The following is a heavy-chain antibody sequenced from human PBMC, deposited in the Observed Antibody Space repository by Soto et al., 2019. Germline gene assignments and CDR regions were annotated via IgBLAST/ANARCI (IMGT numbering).Heavy chain of an antibody. CDR1: GFPLRNYG. CDR2: IYYDGRTE. Sequence: QVQLVESGGGVVQPGMSLRLSCATSGFPLRNYGMHWVRQAPGKGLEWVAIIYYDGRTEYYADSVKGRFTVSKDNSKNTLYLQMNSLRADDTAVYYCGTSNPGTVVDSWGQGTLVIVSS. V-gene: IGHV3-33*01. CDR3: GTSNPGTVVDS. D-gene: IGHD6-19*01. J-gene: IGHJ4*02.